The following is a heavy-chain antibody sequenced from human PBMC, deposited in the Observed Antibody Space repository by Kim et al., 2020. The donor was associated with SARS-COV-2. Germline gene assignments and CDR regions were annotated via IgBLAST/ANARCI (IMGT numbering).Heavy chain of an antibody. CDR2: ISANTGNP. CDR3: ARELNEPY. V-gene: IGHV7-4-1*02. D-gene: IGHD1-1*01. CDR1: GYTFTSYA. J-gene: IGHJ4*02. Sequence: ASVKVSCRASGYTFTSYAMSWVRQAPGQGLEWMGWISANTGNPTYAQGFTGRFVFSLDTSVSTAYLQISSLKAEDTAVYYCARELNEPYWGQGTLVTVSS.